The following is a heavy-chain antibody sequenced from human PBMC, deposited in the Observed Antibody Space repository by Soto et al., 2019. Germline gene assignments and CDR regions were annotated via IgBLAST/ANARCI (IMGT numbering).Heavy chain of an antibody. CDR1: GYTFTSYA. V-gene: IGHV1-3*01. D-gene: IGHD2-2*01. Sequence: GASVKVSCKASGYTFTSYAMHWVRQAPGQRLEWMGWINAGNGNTKYSQKFQGRVTITRDTSASTAYMELSSLRSEDTAVYYCARGKGPAAITYYYYMDVWGNGTTVTVSS. J-gene: IGHJ6*03. CDR2: INAGNGNT. CDR3: ARGKGPAAITYYYYMDV.